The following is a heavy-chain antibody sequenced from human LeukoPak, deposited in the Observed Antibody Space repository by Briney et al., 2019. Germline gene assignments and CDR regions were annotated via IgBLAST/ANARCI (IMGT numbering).Heavy chain of an antibody. CDR2: IKQYGSEK. D-gene: IGHD2-15*01. CDR3: AKDGGSDPDSFDI. CDR1: GFIFSDYW. Sequence: GGSLRLSCAASGFIFSDYWMSWVPQAPGKRLEWVANIKQYGSEKYYVDSVKGRFTISRDNAKTSLFLQMNSLRAEDTAVYYCAKDGGSDPDSFDIWGQGTMVTVSS. J-gene: IGHJ3*02. V-gene: IGHV3-7*01.